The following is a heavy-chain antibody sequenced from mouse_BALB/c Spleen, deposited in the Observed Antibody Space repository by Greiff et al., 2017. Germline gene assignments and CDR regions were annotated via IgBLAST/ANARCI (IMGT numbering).Heavy chain of an antibody. Sequence: EVKLMESGPSLVKPSQTLSLTCSVTGDSITSGYWNWIRKFPGNKLEYMGYISYSGSTYYNPSLKSRISITRDTSKNQYYLQLNSVTTEDTATYYCARYGDGYYFVFAYWGQGTLVTVSA. D-gene: IGHD2-3*01. J-gene: IGHJ3*01. CDR3: ARYGDGYYFVFAY. CDR1: GDSITSGY. CDR2: ISYSGST. V-gene: IGHV3-8*02.